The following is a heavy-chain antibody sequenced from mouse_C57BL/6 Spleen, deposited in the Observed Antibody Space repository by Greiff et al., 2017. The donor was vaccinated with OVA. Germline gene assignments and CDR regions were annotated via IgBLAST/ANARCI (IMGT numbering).Heavy chain of an antibody. D-gene: IGHD6-1*01. CDR2: IRLKSDNYAT. CDR3: SSYGDYAMDY. Sequence: EVQLVESGGGLVQPGGSMKLSCVASGFTFSNYWMNWVRQSPEKGLEWVAQIRLKSDNYATHYAESVQGRFTISRDDSKSSVYLQMNNLRAEDTGIYYCSSYGDYAMDYWGQGTSVTVSS. CDR1: GFTFSNYW. V-gene: IGHV6-3*01. J-gene: IGHJ4*01.